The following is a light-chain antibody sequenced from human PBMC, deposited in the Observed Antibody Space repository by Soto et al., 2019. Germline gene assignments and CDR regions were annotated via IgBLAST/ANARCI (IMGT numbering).Light chain of an antibody. V-gene: IGLV2-23*01. J-gene: IGLJ1*01. CDR1: SSDVGAYNL. CDR2: EDY. CDR3: CSYAGSRPYV. Sequence: QSALTQPASVSGSPGQSITISCAGTSSDVGAYNLVSWYQQHPGRAPKLMIYEDYKRPSGVSDRVSGSKSGNTASLTISGLRAEDEADYYCCSYAGSRPYVFGTGTKVTVL.